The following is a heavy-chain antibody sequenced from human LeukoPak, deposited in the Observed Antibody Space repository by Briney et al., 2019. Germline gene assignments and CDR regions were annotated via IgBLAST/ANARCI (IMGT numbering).Heavy chain of an antibody. CDR3: ARIYTGNYLDY. D-gene: IGHD1-1*01. J-gene: IGHJ4*02. Sequence: SESLSLTCTVSGASFSDYYWSWIRQPAGQGLEWIGRIYTSSATTYNPSLKSRVTMSFDKSKNHFSVRLTSVTAADTAVYYCARIYTGNYLDYWGQGTLLTVSS. V-gene: IGHV4-4*07. CDR2: IYTSSAT. CDR1: GASFSDYY.